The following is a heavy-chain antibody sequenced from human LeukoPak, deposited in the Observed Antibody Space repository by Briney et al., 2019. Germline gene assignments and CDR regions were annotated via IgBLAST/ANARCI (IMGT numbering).Heavy chain of an antibody. Sequence: SETLSLTCTVPGGSISSSSYYWGWIRQPPGKGLEWIGCIYYSGSTYYNPSLKSRVTISVDTSKNQFSLKLSSVTAADTAVYYCARLGIAVAGTDFDYWGQGTLVTVSS. D-gene: IGHD6-19*01. CDR1: GGSISSSSYY. CDR2: IYYSGST. J-gene: IGHJ4*02. V-gene: IGHV4-39*01. CDR3: ARLGIAVAGTDFDY.